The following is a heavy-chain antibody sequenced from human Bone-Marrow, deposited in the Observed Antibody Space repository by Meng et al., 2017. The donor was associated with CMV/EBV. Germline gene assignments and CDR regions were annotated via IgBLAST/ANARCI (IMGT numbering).Heavy chain of an antibody. CDR2: ISGNGVST. Sequence: GESLKISCAASGFTFSSYAMSWVRQAPGKGLERVSGISGNGVSTYYADPVKGRFTISRDNSKNTLYLRMCSLRPEDTAVYYCAKVWGGYCSGTTCYSPYYYHGMDVWGVGTTVTVSS. J-gene: IGHJ6*04. CDR1: GFTFSSYA. CDR3: AKVWGGYCSGTTCYSPYYYHGMDV. V-gene: IGHV3-23*01. D-gene: IGHD2-2*02.